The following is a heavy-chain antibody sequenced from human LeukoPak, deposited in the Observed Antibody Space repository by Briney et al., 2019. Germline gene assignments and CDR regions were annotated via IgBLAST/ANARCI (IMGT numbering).Heavy chain of an antibody. CDR2: IIPIFGTA. D-gene: IGHD6-13*01. CDR3: AKLAASETGEGS. CDR1: VGTLSSYA. V-gene: IGHV1-69*05. Sequence: SVKVSCKASVGTLSSYAISWVRQAPGQGLEWMGGIIPIFGTANYAQKSQGRVTMPRDTSTSTVYMELSSLRSEDTAIYYCAKLAASETGEGSWGQGTLVTVSS. J-gene: IGHJ5*02.